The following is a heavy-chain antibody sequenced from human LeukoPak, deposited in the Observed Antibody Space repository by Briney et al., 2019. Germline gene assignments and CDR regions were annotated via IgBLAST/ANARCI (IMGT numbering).Heavy chain of an antibody. CDR3: ARVAATATGAFDI. D-gene: IGHD2-15*01. J-gene: IGHJ3*02. CDR1: GFTFSSYT. V-gene: IGHV3-21*01. Sequence: GGSLRLSCAASGFTFSSYTMNWVRQAPGKGLEWVSSIAGSSGYISYADSLKGRFTISRDNAKNSLYLQMYSLRVEDTAVYYCARVAATATGAFDIWGQGTMVTVSS. CDR2: IAGSSGYI.